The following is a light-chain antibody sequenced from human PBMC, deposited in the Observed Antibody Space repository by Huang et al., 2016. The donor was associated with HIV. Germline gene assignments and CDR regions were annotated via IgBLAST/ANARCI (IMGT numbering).Light chain of an antibody. CDR1: QSVRSS. CDR2: DAS. J-gene: IGKJ4*01. V-gene: IGKV3-11*01. CDR3: QQRSNWPPTLT. Sequence: EIVLTQSPATLSLSPGERATLSCRASQSVRSSLGWYQHKPGQAPSLLSYDASNRATGIPARFSGSGSGTDFSLTISSLEPEDFAVYYCQQRSNWPPTLTFGGGTKVEIK.